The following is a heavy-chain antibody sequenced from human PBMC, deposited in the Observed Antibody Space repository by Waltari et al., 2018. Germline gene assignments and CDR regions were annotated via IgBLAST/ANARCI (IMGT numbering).Heavy chain of an antibody. CDR3: ARAYTIFGAWDY. J-gene: IGHJ4*02. D-gene: IGHD3-3*01. CDR1: GGSISSSSYY. Sequence: QLQLQESGPGLVKPSETLSLTCTVSGGSISSSSYYWGWIRQPPGKGLEWIGSIYYSGSTYYNPSLKSRVTISVDTSKNQFSLKLSSVTAADTAVYYCARAYTIFGAWDYWGQGTLVTVSS. V-gene: IGHV4-39*07. CDR2: IYYSGST.